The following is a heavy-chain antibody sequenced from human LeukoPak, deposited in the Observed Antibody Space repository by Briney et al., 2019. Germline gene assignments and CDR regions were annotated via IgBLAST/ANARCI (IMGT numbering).Heavy chain of an antibody. J-gene: IGHJ4*02. Sequence: GGSLRLSCAASGFTFSNYAMNWVRQAPGKGLEWVSTITDSGGRTFYADSLKGRFTISRDNAENSLFLQMNSLRAEDTAVYYCARGRSAVAGIAGFDYWGQGSLVTVSS. V-gene: IGHV3-23*01. CDR2: ITDSGGRT. CDR3: ARGRSAVAGIAGFDY. CDR1: GFTFSNYA. D-gene: IGHD6-19*01.